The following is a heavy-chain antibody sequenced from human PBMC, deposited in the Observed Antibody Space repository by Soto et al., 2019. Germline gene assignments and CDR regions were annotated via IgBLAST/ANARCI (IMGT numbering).Heavy chain of an antibody. D-gene: IGHD3-22*01. CDR2: INPNGGST. CDR1: GYTFTSYY. CDR3: ARDPGYYDSSGYLDV. Sequence: ASVKVSCKASGYTFTSYYMHWVRQAPGQGLEWMGIINPNGGSTSYAQKFQGRVTMTRDTSTSTVYMELSSLRSEDTAVYYCARDPGYYDSSGYLDVWGQGTTVTVSS. J-gene: IGHJ6*02. V-gene: IGHV1-46*01.